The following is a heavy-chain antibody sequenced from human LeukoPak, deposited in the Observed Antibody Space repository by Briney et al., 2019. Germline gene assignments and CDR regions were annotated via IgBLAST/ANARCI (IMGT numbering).Heavy chain of an antibody. CDR1: GFTFSSYG. D-gene: IGHD2-2*02. J-gene: IGHJ6*03. Sequence: GGSLRLSCAASGFTFSSYGMHWVRQAPGKGLEWVAFIRYDGSNKYYADSVKDRFTISRDNSKNTLYLQMNSLRAEDTAVYYCAKDQQLLYDYYYYMDVWGKGTTVTVSS. V-gene: IGHV3-30*02. CDR2: IRYDGSNK. CDR3: AKDQQLLYDYYYYMDV.